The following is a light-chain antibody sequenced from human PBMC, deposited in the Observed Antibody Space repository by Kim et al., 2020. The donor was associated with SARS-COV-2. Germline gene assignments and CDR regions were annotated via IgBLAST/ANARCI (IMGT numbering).Light chain of an antibody. CDR1: QTVLYNSNNKNY. Sequence: RANLNCKSSQTVLYNSNNKNYVAWYQQKPGQAPKLLIYWASIRESGVSDRFSGSGSETDFTLTISSLQAEDVAVYYCQQYYSTPPSFGQGTKLEIK. CDR2: WAS. J-gene: IGKJ2*03. CDR3: QQYYSTPPS. V-gene: IGKV4-1*01.